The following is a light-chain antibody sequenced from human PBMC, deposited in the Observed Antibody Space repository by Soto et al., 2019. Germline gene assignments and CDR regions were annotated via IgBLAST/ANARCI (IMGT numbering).Light chain of an antibody. Sequence: DIQMTQSPSTLSASVGDRVTITCRASQNINSWLAWYQQKPGKAPKLLIYKASNLETGVPSRFSGSGSGTDFTFTISSLQPEDIATYYCQQYDNLPLTFGGGTKVDIK. CDR2: KAS. J-gene: IGKJ4*01. CDR3: QQYDNLPLT. CDR1: QNINSW. V-gene: IGKV1-33*01.